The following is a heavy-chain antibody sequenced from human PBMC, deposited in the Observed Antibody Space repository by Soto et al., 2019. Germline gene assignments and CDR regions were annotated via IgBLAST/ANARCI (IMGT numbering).Heavy chain of an antibody. D-gene: IGHD3-22*01. CDR3: AGSGYCHNSGMDV. J-gene: IGHJ6*02. CDR1: GGSISSGGYS. CDR2: IYHSGST. Sequence: QLQLQESGSGLVKPSQTLSLTCAVSGGSISSGGYSWSWIRQPPGKGLEWIGYIYHSGSTYYNPSLKIRAPXSXDXXTTRFALKRSSVTAAATAVYSCAGSGYCHNSGMDVWGQGTTVTVSS. V-gene: IGHV4-30-2*01.